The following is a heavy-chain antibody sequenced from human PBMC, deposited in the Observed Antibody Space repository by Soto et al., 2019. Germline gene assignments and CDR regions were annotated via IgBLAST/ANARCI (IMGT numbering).Heavy chain of an antibody. J-gene: IGHJ4*02. CDR2: ISGSGDST. V-gene: IGHV3-23*01. CDR1: GFSLSSYA. Sequence: GGSLRLACASSGFSLSSYAIIWVRQSPGKGLEWVSAISGSGDSTYYADSVKGRFTISRDTSKNTLYLQVDSLRAEDTALYYCAKSYSSNWYDYFDYWGQGTLVTVSS. D-gene: IGHD6-13*01. CDR3: AKSYSSNWYDYFDY.